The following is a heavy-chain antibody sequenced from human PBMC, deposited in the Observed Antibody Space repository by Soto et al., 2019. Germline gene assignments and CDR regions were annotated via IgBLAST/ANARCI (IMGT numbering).Heavy chain of an antibody. D-gene: IGHD4-17*01. J-gene: IGHJ5*02. CDR3: ARLPWAGYGGIFDP. Sequence: SEPMSLTCTVPDGSIRGVDYYRSWIRQPPGKGLEWIGYIYYSGRSYYNPSLKSRVTIFVDTSKNQFSLKLSSVTAADTAVYYCARLPWAGYGGIFDPWGQGTLVTVSS. CDR2: IYYSGRS. V-gene: IGHV4-30-4*08. CDR1: DGSIRGVDYY.